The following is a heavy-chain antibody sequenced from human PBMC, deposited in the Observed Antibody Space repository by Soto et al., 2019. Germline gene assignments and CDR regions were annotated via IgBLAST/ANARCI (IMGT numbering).Heavy chain of an antibody. CDR2: INRSGGST. CDR3: AKVSDASGNYDYFDN. V-gene: IGHV1-46*04. Sequence: ASVKVSCKASGYTFTGNYMHWVRQDPKQGLEWMGIINRSGGSTNYAQNVKGRVTITRDKSTNTVYMELSSLRSEDTAVYYCAKVSDASGNYDYFDNWGQGTLVTVSS. D-gene: IGHD3-22*01. J-gene: IGHJ4*02. CDR1: GYTFTGNY.